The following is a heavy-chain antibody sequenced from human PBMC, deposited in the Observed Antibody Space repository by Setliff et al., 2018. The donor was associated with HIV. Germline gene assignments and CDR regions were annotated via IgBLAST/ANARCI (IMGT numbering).Heavy chain of an antibody. CDR2: INHSGNT. Sequence: SETLSLTCAVYGASFSGYYWSWIRQPPGKGLEWIGEINHSGNTSYNPSLKSRVTMSVDTSKNQFSLKLTSVTAADTALYFCARQPRWLQFPRYFDYWGQGTLVTVSS. J-gene: IGHJ4*02. V-gene: IGHV4-34*01. D-gene: IGHD5-12*01. CDR3: ARQPRWLQFPRYFDY. CDR1: GASFSGYY.